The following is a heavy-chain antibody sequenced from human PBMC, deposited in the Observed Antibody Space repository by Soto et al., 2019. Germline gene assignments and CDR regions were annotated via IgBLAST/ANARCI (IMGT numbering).Heavy chain of an antibody. CDR1: GFTFSSYS. D-gene: IGHD4-4*01. Sequence: EVQLVESGGGLVQPGGSLRLSCAASGFTFSSYSMNWVRQAPGKGLEWFSYISGSSSTIYYADSVKGRFTISRDNAQNSLYLQMNSLRDEDTAVYYCARGYSNPPYYYYGLDVWGQGPTVTVSS. V-gene: IGHV3-48*02. J-gene: IGHJ6*02. CDR3: ARGYSNPPYYYYGLDV. CDR2: ISGSSSTI.